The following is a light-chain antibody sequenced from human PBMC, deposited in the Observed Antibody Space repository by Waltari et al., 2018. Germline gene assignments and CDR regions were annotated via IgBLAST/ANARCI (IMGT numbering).Light chain of an antibody. CDR2: DAS. V-gene: IGKV1-39*01. CDR3: QQSYSAPFT. CDR1: RGIDAY. Sequence: DIQMTQSPSSLSTSVGDRVTITCRASRGIDAYLNWYQQQQGKAPKLLIYDASTLQRGVPTRFSGGGIGTDFTLTISDLQPDDFATYFCQQSYSAPFTFGRGTRLE. J-gene: IGKJ5*01.